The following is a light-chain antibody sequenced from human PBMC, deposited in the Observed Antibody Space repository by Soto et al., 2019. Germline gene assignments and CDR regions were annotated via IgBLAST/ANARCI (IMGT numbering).Light chain of an antibody. CDR3: CSYAGSYNVV. CDR1: SSDVGGYNY. V-gene: IGLV2-11*01. J-gene: IGLJ2*01. Sequence: QSALTQPRSVSGSPGQSVTISCTGTSSDVGGYNYVSWYQQHPGKAPKLMIFDVSKRPSGVPDRFSGSKSGNTASLTISGLQAEDEADYYCCSYAGSYNVVFGGGPRSPS. CDR2: DVS.